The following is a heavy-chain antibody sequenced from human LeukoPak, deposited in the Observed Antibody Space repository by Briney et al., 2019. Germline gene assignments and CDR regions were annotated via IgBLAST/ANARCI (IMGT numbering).Heavy chain of an antibody. V-gene: IGHV3-23*01. CDR1: GFTFGRYA. J-gene: IGHJ4*02. Sequence: GGSLRLSCAASGFTFGRYAMYCVRQAPGKGLEWVSGIFGRGGSAHYADSVKGRFTISRDNSKNTVYLQMDSLRAEDTAIYYCAKTTTGYSSGRYPAWPIDYWGQGTLVTVSS. CDR2: IFGRGGSA. D-gene: IGHD2-15*01. CDR3: AKTTTGYSSGRYPAWPIDY.